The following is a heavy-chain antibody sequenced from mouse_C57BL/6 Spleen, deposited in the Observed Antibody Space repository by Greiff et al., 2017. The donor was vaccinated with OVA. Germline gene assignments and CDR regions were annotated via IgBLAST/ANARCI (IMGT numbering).Heavy chain of an antibody. V-gene: IGHV1-50*01. CDR3: ARYGNDY. J-gene: IGHJ2*01. D-gene: IGHD2-1*01. CDR1: GYTFTSYW. CDR2: IDPSDSYT. Sequence: QVQLQQPGAELVKPGASVKLSCKASGYTFTSYWMQWVKQRPGQGLEWIGEIDPSDSYTNYNQKFKGKATLTVDTSSSTAYMQLSSLTSEDSAVYYCARYGNDYWGQGTTLTVSS.